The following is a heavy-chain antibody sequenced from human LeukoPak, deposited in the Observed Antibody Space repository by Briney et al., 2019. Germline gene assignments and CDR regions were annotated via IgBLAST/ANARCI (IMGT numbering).Heavy chain of an antibody. CDR1: GDSISSGGYY. Sequence: SQTLSLTCTVSGDSISSGGYYWSWIRQHPGKGLEWIGYIYYSGSTYYNPSLKSRVTISIDASKNQFSLKLSSVTAADTAVYYCARHHPNPPYCGGDCYRGAFDIWGQGTMVTVSS. CDR3: ARHHPNPPYCGGDCYRGAFDI. D-gene: IGHD2-21*02. CDR2: IYYSGST. V-gene: IGHV4-31*03. J-gene: IGHJ3*02.